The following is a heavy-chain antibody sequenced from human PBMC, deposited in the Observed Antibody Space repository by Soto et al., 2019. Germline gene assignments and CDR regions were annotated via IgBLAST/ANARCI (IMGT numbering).Heavy chain of an antibody. D-gene: IGHD6-19*01. CDR3: AREETSFSGGWYLDY. V-gene: IGHV3-21*01. CDR1: GFTFSSYS. J-gene: IGHJ4*02. Sequence: GGSLRLSCAASGFTFSSYSMNWVRQAPGKGLEWVSSISSSSSYIYYADSVKGRFTISRDNAKNSLYLQMNSLRAEDTAVYYCAREETSFSGGWYLDYWGQGTLVTVPS. CDR2: ISSSSSYI.